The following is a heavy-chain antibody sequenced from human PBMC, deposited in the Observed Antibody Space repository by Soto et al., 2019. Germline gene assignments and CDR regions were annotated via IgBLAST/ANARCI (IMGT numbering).Heavy chain of an antibody. CDR2: IYYSGST. CDR1: GGSISSSSYY. D-gene: IGHD1-7*01. CDR3: ARHGGITGTVFGNYYYYGMDV. J-gene: IGHJ6*02. Sequence: SETLSLTCTVSGGSISSSSYYWGWIRQPPGKGLEWIGSIYYSGSTYYNPSLKSRVTIFVDTSKNQFSLKLSSVTAADTAVYYCARHGGITGTVFGNYYYYGMDVWGQGTTVTVSS. V-gene: IGHV4-39*01.